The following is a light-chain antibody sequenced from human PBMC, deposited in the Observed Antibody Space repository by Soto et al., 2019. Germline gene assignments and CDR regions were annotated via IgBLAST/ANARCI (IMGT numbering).Light chain of an antibody. Sequence: DIQMTQSPSSLSASVGDRVTITCRSSESISTWLAWYQQKPGKAPKLLIYGASSLESGVPPRFIGDGSETEFTRTISRLQRDDFGTYYCQQYSRLWSLGHGTQVEIE. CDR3: QQYSRLWS. J-gene: IGKJ1*01. V-gene: IGKV1-5*03. CDR2: GAS. CDR1: ESISTW.